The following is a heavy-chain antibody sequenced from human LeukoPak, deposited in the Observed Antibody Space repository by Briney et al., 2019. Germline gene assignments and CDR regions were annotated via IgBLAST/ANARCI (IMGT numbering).Heavy chain of an antibody. J-gene: IGHJ3*01. CDR1: GFTFSSYS. Sequence: GGSLRLSCAASGFTFSSYSMNWVRQAPGKGLEWVSSISSSSSYIYYADSVKGRFTISRDNAKSSLSLQMNSLSAEDTAVYYCARDGYNSANGIDVWGQGTMVTVSS. D-gene: IGHD1-1*01. CDR3: ARDGYNSANGIDV. CDR2: ISSSSSYI. V-gene: IGHV3-21*01.